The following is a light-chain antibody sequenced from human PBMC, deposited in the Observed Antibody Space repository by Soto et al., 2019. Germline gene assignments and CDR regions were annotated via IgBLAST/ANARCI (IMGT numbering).Light chain of an antibody. CDR2: RNN. J-gene: IGLJ1*01. V-gene: IGLV1-47*01. CDR1: SSNIGSNY. CDR3: AAWDESLSGYV. Sequence: QAVVTQPPSASGTPGQRVTISCSGSSSNIGSNYVYWYQQFPGTAPKLLIYRNNQRPSWVPDRFSGSKSGTSASLTISGLRSEDEADYYCAAWDESLSGYVFGTGTKVTVL.